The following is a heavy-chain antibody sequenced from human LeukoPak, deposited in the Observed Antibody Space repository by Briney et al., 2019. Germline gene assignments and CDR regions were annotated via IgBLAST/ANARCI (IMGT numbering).Heavy chain of an antibody. J-gene: IGHJ4*02. D-gene: IGHD2-2*01. V-gene: IGHV4-59*08. CDR1: GGSISSYY. CDR2: IYYSGST. CDR3: ARGCSSTSCNFDY. Sequence: PSETLSLTCTVSGGSISSYYWSWIRQPPGKGLEWIGYIYYSGSTNYNPSLKSRVTISVDTSKNQFSLKLSSVTAADTAVYYCARGCSSTSCNFDYWGQGTLVTVSS.